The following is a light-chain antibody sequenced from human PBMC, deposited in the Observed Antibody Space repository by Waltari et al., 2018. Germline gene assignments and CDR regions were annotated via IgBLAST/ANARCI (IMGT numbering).Light chain of an antibody. V-gene: IGKV4-1*01. CDR1: QSLLYRPNNQNY. CDR3: QQSYTTPLT. CDR2: WAS. J-gene: IGKJ4*01. Sequence: DIVMTQSPESLAVSLGERATINCKSSQSLLYRPNNQNYLTWYQRKPGQPPKLLISWASTRESGGPDRFSGSGSGTYFTLPSSSLQAEDVAVYYCQQSYTTPLTFGGGTRVEIK.